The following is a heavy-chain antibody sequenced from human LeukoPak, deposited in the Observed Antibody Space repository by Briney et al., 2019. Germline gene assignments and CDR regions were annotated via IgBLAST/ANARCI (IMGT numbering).Heavy chain of an antibody. CDR1: GFTVGSNY. CDR2: IYSGGST. CDR3: ARGGTMVRAVGPPDY. V-gene: IGHV3-53*04. J-gene: IGHJ4*02. Sequence: PGGSLRLSCAASGFTVGSNYMSWVRQAPGKGLEWVSVIYSGGSTYYADSVKGRFTISRHNSKNTLYLQMNSLRAEDTAVYYCARGGTMVRAVGPPDYWGQGTLVTVSS. D-gene: IGHD3-10*01.